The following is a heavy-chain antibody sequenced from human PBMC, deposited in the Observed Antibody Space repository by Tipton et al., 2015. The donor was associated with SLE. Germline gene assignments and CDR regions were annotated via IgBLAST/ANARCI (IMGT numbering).Heavy chain of an antibody. CDR1: GDSVSSNSVA. Sequence: GLVKPSQTLSLACVISGDSVSSNSVAWNWIRQSPSRGLEWLGRTYYRSTWYNDYAVSVKSRITIDPDTSKNQFSLQLNSVTPEDTAVYYCARDGLWEHYYYYYMDVWGKGTTVTVSS. J-gene: IGHJ6*03. D-gene: IGHD1-26*01. CDR2: TYYRSTWYN. V-gene: IGHV6-1*01. CDR3: ARDGLWEHYYYYYMDV.